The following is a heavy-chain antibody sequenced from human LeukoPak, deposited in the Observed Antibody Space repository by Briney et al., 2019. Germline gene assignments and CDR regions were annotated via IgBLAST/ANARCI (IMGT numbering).Heavy chain of an antibody. J-gene: IGHJ3*02. CDR3: ARDEGVARGAFDI. Sequence: GGSLRLSCAASGFTVSSNEMSWDRQVPGKGLEWVSSISGGSTYYADSVKGRFTISRDNSKNTLYLQMNSLRAEDTAVYYCARDEGVARGAFDIWGQGTMVTVSS. CDR1: GFTVSSNE. D-gene: IGHD2-15*01. V-gene: IGHV3-38-3*01. CDR2: ISGGST.